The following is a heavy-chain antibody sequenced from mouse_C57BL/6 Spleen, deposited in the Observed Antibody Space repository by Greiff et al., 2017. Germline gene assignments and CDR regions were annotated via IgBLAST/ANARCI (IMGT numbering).Heavy chain of an antibody. CDR2: IYPSDSET. D-gene: IGHD1-1*01. CDR3: ARSGSSIGY. V-gene: IGHV1-61*01. Sequence: QVQLQQPGAELVRPGSSVKLSCKASGYTFTSYWMDWVKQRPGHGLEWIGNIYPSDSETHYNQKFKDKATLTVDKSSSTAYMQLSSLTSEDSAVYYCARSGSSIGYWGQGTTLTVSS. J-gene: IGHJ2*01. CDR1: GYTFTSYW.